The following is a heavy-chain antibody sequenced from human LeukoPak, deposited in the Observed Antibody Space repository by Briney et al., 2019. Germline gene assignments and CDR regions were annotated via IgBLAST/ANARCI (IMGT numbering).Heavy chain of an antibody. D-gene: IGHD3-9*01. Sequence: SGKVSCKASGGTFSSYAISWVRQAPGQGLEWMGGIIPIFGTANYAQKFQGRVTITADESTSTAYMELSSLRSEDTAVYYCARAAHYDILTGNTRWFDPWGQGTLVTVSS. CDR1: GGTFSSYA. J-gene: IGHJ5*02. CDR2: IIPIFGTA. V-gene: IGHV1-69*13. CDR3: ARAAHYDILTGNTRWFDP.